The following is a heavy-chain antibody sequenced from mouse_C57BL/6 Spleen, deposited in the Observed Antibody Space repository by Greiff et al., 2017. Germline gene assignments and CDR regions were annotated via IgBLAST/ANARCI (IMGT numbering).Heavy chain of an antibody. CDR1: GYTFTDYE. V-gene: IGHV1-15*01. CDR3: AFYGTPAWFAY. CDR2: IDPETGGT. Sequence: VQLQQSGAELVRPGASVTLSCKASGYTFTDYEMHWVKQTPVHGLEWIGAIDPETGGTAYNQKFKGKAILTADNSSSTAYMELRSLTSEDSAVDYCAFYGTPAWFAYWGQGTLVTVSA. D-gene: IGHD1-1*01. J-gene: IGHJ3*01.